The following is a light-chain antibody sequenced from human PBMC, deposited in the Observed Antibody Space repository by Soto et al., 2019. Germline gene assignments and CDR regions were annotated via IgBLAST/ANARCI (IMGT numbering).Light chain of an antibody. V-gene: IGKV3-15*01. CDR3: QQYNNWPLT. CDR1: QSVAGN. Sequence: EIVMTQSPATLSVSPGERATLSCRASQSVAGNLAWYQQKPGQAPRLLMYGASTRATGIPARFSGSGSGTEFTLTISSLQSEDFGVYYCQQYNNWPLTGGGGTKVEIK. J-gene: IGKJ4*02. CDR2: GAS.